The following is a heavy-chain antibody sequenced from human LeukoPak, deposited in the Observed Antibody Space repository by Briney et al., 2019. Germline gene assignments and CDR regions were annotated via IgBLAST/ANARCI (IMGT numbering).Heavy chain of an antibody. V-gene: IGHV1-46*01. J-gene: IGHJ6*02. CDR2: INPSGGST. CDR3: ARDLKGYCVGSSCYKRGYYNYGIDV. CDR1: GYTFTSYY. Sequence: GASVKVSCKASGYTFTSYYMHWVRQAPGQGLEWMGIINPSGGSTSYAQKFQGRVTMTRDTSTSTVYMELSSLRSDDTAVYYCARDLKGYCVGSSCYKRGYYNYGIDVWGQGTTVTVSS. D-gene: IGHD2-2*02.